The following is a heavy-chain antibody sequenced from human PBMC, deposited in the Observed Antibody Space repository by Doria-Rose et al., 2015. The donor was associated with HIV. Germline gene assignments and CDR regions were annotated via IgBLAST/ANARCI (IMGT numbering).Heavy chain of an antibody. CDR3: ARIRSSRWYHKYYFDF. Sequence: SGPVLVKPTETLTLTCTVSGVSLSSPGMGVSWIRQPPGKALEWLANSFSDDERSYKTSLMSRLTISMGTSKSQVVLTMTDMGPVDTATYYCARIRSSRWYHKYYFDFWGQGTLVIVSA. CDR1: GVSLSSPGMG. J-gene: IGHJ4*02. V-gene: IGHV2-26*01. CDR2: SFSDDER. D-gene: IGHD6-13*01.